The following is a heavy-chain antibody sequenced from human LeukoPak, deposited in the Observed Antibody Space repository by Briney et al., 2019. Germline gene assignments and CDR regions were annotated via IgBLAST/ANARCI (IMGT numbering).Heavy chain of an antibody. J-gene: IGHJ6*03. CDR2: IRSKSNSYAT. CDR1: GFTFSGSA. Sequence: GGSLRPSCAASGFTFSGSAMHWVRQASGKGLEWVGRIRSKSNSYATAYAASVKGRFTISRDDSKNTAYLQMNSLKTEDTAVYYCARDSTGTTGYYYMDVWGKGTTVTISS. D-gene: IGHD1-1*01. V-gene: IGHV3-73*01. CDR3: ARDSTGTTGYYYMDV.